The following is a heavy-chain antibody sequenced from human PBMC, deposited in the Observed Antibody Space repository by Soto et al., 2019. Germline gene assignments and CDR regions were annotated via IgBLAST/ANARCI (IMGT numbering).Heavy chain of an antibody. V-gene: IGHV3-9*02. CDR1: GFTSHDYA. CDR3: VKDVSPGGADV. D-gene: IGHD3-10*01. CDR2: IYWGSNKI. Sequence: EVQLVESGGGLVQPGRSLRLSCVASGFTSHDYAMHWVRQTPGKGLEWVSGIYWGSNKIDYADSVKGRFTISRDNAKNYLFLQMNSLSADDTALYYGVKDVSPGGADVWGQGTTVTVSS. J-gene: IGHJ6*02.